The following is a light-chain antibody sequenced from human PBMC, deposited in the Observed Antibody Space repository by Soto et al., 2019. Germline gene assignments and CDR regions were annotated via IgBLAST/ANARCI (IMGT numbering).Light chain of an antibody. CDR1: RGINSL. J-gene: IGKJ4*01. Sequence: DIQMTQSPSAVSASVGDRVTITCRASRGINSLLAWYQQKPGAAPKLLIYATSTLQRGVPSRFSGRGSGRDFTLTISNLQPEDFATYDCQQADTFPPTFGGGTKVEVK. CDR2: ATS. V-gene: IGKV1-12*01. CDR3: QQADTFPPT.